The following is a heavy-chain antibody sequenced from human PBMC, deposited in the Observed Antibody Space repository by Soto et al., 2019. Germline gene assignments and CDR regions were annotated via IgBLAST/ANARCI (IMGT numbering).Heavy chain of an antibody. Sequence: QVQLVQSGGEEKKPGASVKVSCKASGYDFIGHGISWVRQARGQGLEWMGWINSYNGDTKYARKYQDRITLTKDKCTRSVYMELTSLSSGVAAVCYWAREQWRKAPAVVGDKFDFWGQGTLVTASS. CDR3: AREQWRKAPAVVGDKFDF. CDR1: GYDFIGHG. J-gene: IGHJ5*01. D-gene: IGHD6-19*01. CDR2: INSYNGDT. V-gene: IGHV1-18*04.